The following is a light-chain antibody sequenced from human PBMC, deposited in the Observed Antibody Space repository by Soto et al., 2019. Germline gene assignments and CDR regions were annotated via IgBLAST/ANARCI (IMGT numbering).Light chain of an antibody. J-gene: IGKJ1*01. CDR2: GAS. CDR3: QQYGSSPRT. Sequence: LTQSPGTLSLSKGERATLSCRASQSVSSSYLAWYQQKPGQAPRLLIYGASSRATGIPDRFSGSGSGTDFTLTISRLEPEDCAVYYCQQYGSSPRTFGEGAKVDIK. V-gene: IGKV3-20*01. CDR1: QSVSSSY.